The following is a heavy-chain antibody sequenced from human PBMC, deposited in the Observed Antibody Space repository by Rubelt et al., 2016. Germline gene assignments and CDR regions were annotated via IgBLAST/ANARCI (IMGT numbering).Heavy chain of an antibody. CDR3: ASYRRFGRFDP. Sequence: QVRLQQWGAGLLKPSETLSLTCTVSGGSISSSSYYWGWIRQPPGKGLEWIGSIYYSGSTYYNPSLKSRVTISVDTSTNQFSLKGSSGTAADTAVYYCASYRRFGRFDPWGQGTLVTVSS. J-gene: IGHJ5*02. CDR2: IYYSGST. CDR1: GGSISSSSYY. D-gene: IGHD3-16*01. V-gene: IGHV4-39*01.